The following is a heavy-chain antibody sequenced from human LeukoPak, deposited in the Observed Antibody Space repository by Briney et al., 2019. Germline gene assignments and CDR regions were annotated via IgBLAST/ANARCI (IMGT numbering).Heavy chain of an antibody. Sequence: PSEALSLTCTVSGGSISSYYWSWIRQPPGKGLEWIGYISYSGSTNYNPSLKSRVTISVDTSKNQVSLKVSSVTAADTAVYYCAYTNFGIAVAGGYWGQGTLVTVSS. V-gene: IGHV4-59*08. J-gene: IGHJ4*02. CDR2: ISYSGST. D-gene: IGHD6-19*01. CDR3: AYTNFGIAVAGGY. CDR1: GGSISSYY.